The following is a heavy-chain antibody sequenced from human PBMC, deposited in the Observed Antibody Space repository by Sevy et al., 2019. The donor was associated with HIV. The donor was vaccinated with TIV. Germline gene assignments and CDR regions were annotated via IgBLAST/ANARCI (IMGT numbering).Heavy chain of an antibody. V-gene: IGHV3-23*01. CDR3: AREGCTKPHDY. Sequence: GGSLRLSCAASGFTFSKYSMSWVRQPPGKGLEWVSTLSFGCGEINYADSVKGRFTSSRVNSKSSVYLQMNNLRPEDTAVYYCAREGCTKPHDYWGQGTLVTVSS. D-gene: IGHD2-8*01. CDR1: GFTFSKYS. J-gene: IGHJ4*02. CDR2: LSFGCGEI.